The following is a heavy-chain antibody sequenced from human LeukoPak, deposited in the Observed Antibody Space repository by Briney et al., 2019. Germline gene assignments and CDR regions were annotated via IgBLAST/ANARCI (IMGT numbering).Heavy chain of an antibody. Sequence: PGGSLRPSCVPSGFSFRVHDIQWVRQAPGKGLEWVAAIWFDGGNKFYVDSVKGRFTISRDNSKNMMYLQMNSLRAEDTAVYYCAGDFVKMLLVLRYFDYWGRGTLVTVSS. CDR3: AGDFVKMLLVLRYFDY. D-gene: IGHD4/OR15-4a*01. CDR2: IWFDGGNK. V-gene: IGHV3-33*01. J-gene: IGHJ4*02. CDR1: GFSFRVHD.